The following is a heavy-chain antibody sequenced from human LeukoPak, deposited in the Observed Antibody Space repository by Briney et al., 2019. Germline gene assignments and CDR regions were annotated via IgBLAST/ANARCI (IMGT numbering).Heavy chain of an antibody. CDR2: IQYDRSNE. D-gene: IGHD2-8*01. V-gene: IGHV3-30*02. CDR3: XKDRCSNGIGCYYYYMDV. J-gene: IGHJ6*03. CDR1: GFTFSSYG. Sequence: GGSLRLSCAASGFTFSSYGMHWVRQAPGKGLEWVAYIQYDRSNEQYAHSVKGRFRISRDNSKNILDLQMNSLRAEDTAVYYCXKDRCSNGIGCYYYYMDVWGKGTTVTISS.